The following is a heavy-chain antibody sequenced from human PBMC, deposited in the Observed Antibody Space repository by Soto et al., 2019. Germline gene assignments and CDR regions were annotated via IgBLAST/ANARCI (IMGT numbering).Heavy chain of an antibody. V-gene: IGHV3-23*01. CDR1: GFTFSSYA. CDR3: AKDGGEILAPNYYYYYMDV. Sequence: GGSLRLSCAASGFTFSSYAMSWVRQAPGKGLEWVSAISGSGGSTYYADSVKGRFTISRDNSKNTLYLQMNSLRAEDTAVYYCAKDGGEILAPNYYYYYMDVWGKGTTVTVSS. J-gene: IGHJ6*03. CDR2: ISGSGGST. D-gene: IGHD1-26*01.